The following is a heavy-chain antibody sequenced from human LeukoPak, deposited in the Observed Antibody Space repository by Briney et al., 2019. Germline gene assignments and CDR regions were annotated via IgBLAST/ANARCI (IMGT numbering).Heavy chain of an antibody. D-gene: IGHD1-26*01. CDR2: ITGSGGST. Sequence: PGGSLRLSCAASGFPFSSYAISWVRQAPGKGLEWVSAITGSGGSTYYADSVQGRFTISRDNSRNTLYLQMNSLRAEDTAVYYCAPWEPRGHYYMDVWGKGTTVTVSS. V-gene: IGHV3-23*01. CDR1: GFPFSSYA. J-gene: IGHJ6*03. CDR3: APWEPRGHYYMDV.